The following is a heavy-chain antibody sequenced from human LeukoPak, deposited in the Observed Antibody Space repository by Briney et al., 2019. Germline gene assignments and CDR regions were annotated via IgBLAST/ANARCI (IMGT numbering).Heavy chain of an antibody. J-gene: IGHJ4*02. CDR3: AREGDYCSGGSCYSRYFDY. D-gene: IGHD2-15*01. V-gene: IGHV4-4*07. Sequence: SETLSLTCTVSGGSISSYYWSWIRQPAGKGLEWIGRIYTSGSTNYNPSLKSRVTMSVDTSNNQFSLKLSSVTAADTAVYYCAREGDYCSGGSCYSRYFDYWGQGTLVTVSS. CDR2: IYTSGST. CDR1: GGSISSYY.